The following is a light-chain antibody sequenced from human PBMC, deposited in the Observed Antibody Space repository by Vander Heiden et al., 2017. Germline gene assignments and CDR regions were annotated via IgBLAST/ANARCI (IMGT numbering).Light chain of an antibody. J-gene: IGKJ4*01. Sequence: DIQMTHSPSSLSASVGDRVTITCQASQDISNYLYWYQQKPGKAPKLLIYDASNLETGVPSRFSGSGSGTDFTFTISSLQPEDIATYYCQQYDNLPLTFGGGTKVEIK. CDR1: QDISNY. V-gene: IGKV1-33*01. CDR2: DAS. CDR3: QQYDNLPLT.